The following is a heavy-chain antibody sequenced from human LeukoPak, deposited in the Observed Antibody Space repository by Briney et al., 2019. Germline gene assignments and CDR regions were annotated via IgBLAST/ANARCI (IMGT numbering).Heavy chain of an antibody. CDR2: ISSSSSTI. CDR3: ARVRYPYSSSPEPPPGYFDY. D-gene: IGHD6-13*01. J-gene: IGHJ4*02. V-gene: IGHV3-48*01. CDR1: GFTFSSYS. Sequence: GGSLRLSCAASGFTFSSYSMNWVRQAPGKGLEWVSYISSSSSTIYYADSVKGRFTISRDNAKNSLYLQMNSLRAEDTAVYYCARVRYPYSSSPEPPPGYFDYWGQGTLVTVSS.